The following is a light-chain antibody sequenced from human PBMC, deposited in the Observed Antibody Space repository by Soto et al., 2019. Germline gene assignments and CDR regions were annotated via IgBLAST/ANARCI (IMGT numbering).Light chain of an antibody. Sequence: DVQMTQSPSTLSASVGDRVTITCRASQSIGSWLAWYQQKPGKAPKLLIYDASVLERGVPSRFSGSRSGTDFTLTINNLQPDDFATYYCQQYDGSSLTFGQGTKVEIK. CDR1: QSIGSW. V-gene: IGKV1-5*01. CDR3: QQYDGSSLT. J-gene: IGKJ1*01. CDR2: DAS.